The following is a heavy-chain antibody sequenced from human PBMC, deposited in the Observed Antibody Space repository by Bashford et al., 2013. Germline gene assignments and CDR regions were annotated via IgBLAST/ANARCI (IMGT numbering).Heavy chain of an antibody. J-gene: IGHJ5*02. CDR1: GDSISSSPYY. Sequence: SETLSLTCTVSGDSISSSPYYWGWIRQSPGKGLVWIGTTHYSGSTYYNPSLKSRVTISVDTSKNQFSLKVTSVTAADTAVYYCARDRWSDTNNGFDPVGPGNPGHRLL. D-gene: IGHD3-3*01. CDR2: THYSGST. V-gene: IGHV4-39*02. CDR3: ARDRWSDTNNGFDP.